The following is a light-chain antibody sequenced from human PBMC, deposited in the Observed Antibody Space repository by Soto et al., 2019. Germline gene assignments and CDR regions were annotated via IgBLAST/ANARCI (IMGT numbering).Light chain of an antibody. CDR2: GAS. CDR3: QQYSSWPLT. V-gene: IGKV3-20*01. CDR1: QSVSSSY. J-gene: IGKJ4*01. Sequence: EIVLTQSPGTLSLSPGERATLSCRASQSVSSSYLAWYQQKPGQAPRLLIYGASSRATGIPDRFSGSGSGTEFTLTISSLQSEDFAVYYCQQYSSWPLTFGGGTKVDIK.